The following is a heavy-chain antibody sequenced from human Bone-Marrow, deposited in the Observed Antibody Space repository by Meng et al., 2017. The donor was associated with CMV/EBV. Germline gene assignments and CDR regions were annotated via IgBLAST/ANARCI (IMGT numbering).Heavy chain of an antibody. J-gene: IGHJ4*02. CDR3: ARDRPLRFLEWLSRPTLDY. CDR1: GFTFSDYY. D-gene: IGHD3-3*01. V-gene: IGHV3-11*04. Sequence: GESLKISCAASGFTFSDYYMSWIRQAPGKGLEWVSYISSSGSTIYYADSVKGRFTISRDNAKNSLYLQMNSLRAEDTAVYYCARDRPLRFLEWLSRPTLDYWGQGTRVTVSS. CDR2: ISSSGSTI.